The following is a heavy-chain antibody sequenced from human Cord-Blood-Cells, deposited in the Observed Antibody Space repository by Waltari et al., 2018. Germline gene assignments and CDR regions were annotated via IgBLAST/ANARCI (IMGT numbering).Heavy chain of an antibody. V-gene: IGHV1-69*01. J-gene: IGHJ4*02. D-gene: IGHD3-10*01. CDR3: ARQGLYGSGSYYYFDY. CDR1: GGPFRTYA. CDR2: IIPIFGTA. Sequence: QVQLVQSGAEVKKPGSSVKVSCKASGGPFRTYAISWVRQAPGQGLEWMGGIIPIFGTANYAQKFQGRVTITADESTSTAYMELSSLRSEDTAVYYCARQGLYGSGSYYYFDYWGQGTLVTVSS.